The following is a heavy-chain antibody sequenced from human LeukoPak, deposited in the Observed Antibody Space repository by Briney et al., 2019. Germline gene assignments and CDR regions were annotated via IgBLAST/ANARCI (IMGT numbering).Heavy chain of an antibody. CDR2: IYYSGST. D-gene: IGHD3-22*01. V-gene: IGHV4-39*07. J-gene: IGHJ4*02. CDR3: ARDRQYYYDSSASFDY. Sequence: PSETLSLTCTVSGGSISSGGYYWSWIRQPPGKGLEWIGSIYYSGSTYYSPSLQSRVSISLDTSKNQFSLKLSSVAAADTAVYYCARDRQYYYDSSASFDYWGQGTLVTVSS. CDR1: GGSISSGGYY.